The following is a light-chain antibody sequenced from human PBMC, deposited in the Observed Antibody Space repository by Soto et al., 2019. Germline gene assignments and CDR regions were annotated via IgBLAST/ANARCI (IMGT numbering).Light chain of an antibody. V-gene: IGKV1-8*01. Sequence: AIRMTQSPSSFSASTGDRVTITCRASQGISSYLAWYQQKPGKAPKLLIYAASTLQSGVPSRFSGNGSGTDLTLSISCLQAEDFATYYCQQYYSYPTTFGQGNKVEIK. CDR2: AAS. CDR3: QQYYSYPTT. J-gene: IGKJ1*01. CDR1: QGISSY.